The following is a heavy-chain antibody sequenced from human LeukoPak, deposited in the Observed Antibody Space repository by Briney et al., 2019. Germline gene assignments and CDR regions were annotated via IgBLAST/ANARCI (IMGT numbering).Heavy chain of an antibody. V-gene: IGHV4-39*01. CDR2: IYYSGNT. CDR1: GGSITSSPYW. CDR3: ARRAYGTGFDF. D-gene: IGHD1-1*01. J-gene: IGHJ4*02. Sequence: SETLSLTCEVSGGSITSSPYWWSWIRQPPEKGREWVGTIYYSGNTFCHPSLASRVTISADTSKNQVSLRLTSVTAAVTAVYYCARRAYGTGFDFWGQGTVVTVSS.